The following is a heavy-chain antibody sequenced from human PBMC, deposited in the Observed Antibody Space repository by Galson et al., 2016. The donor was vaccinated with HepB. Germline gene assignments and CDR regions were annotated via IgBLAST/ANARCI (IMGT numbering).Heavy chain of an antibody. CDR1: GGSISNSTYY. CDR3: ARREYDFWSGFVSFDY. V-gene: IGHV4-39*01. D-gene: IGHD3-3*01. Sequence: ETLSLTCTVSGGSISNSTYYWDWIRQPPGKGLEWIGTIYYSGTTYYNPSLKSRVTISVDMSNNQFSLKVRSVTAADTAVYYSARREYDFWSGFVSFDYWGQGTLVTVSS. CDR2: IYYSGTT. J-gene: IGHJ4*02.